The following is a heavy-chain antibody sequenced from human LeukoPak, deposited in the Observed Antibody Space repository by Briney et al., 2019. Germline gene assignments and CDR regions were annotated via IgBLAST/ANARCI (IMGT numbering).Heavy chain of an antibody. CDR1: GFTFSSYW. CDR2: INSDGSST. Sequence: GGSLRLSCAASGFTFSSYWMHWVRQAPGKGLVWVSRINSDGSSTSYADSVKGRFTISRDNAKNTLYLQMGSLRAEDMAVYYCAELGITMIGGVWGKGTTVTISS. V-gene: IGHV3-74*01. CDR3: AELGITMIGGV. D-gene: IGHD3-10*02. J-gene: IGHJ6*04.